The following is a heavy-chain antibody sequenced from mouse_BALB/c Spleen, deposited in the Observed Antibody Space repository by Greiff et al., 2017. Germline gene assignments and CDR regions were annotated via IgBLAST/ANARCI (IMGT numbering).Heavy chain of an antibody. CDR1: GFTFSSYA. CDR3: AKGDYSAWFAY. J-gene: IGHJ3*01. Sequence: EVKVVESGGGLVKPGGSLKLSCAASGFTFSSYAMSWVRQTPEKRLEWVASISSGGSTYYPDSVKGRFTISRDNARNILYLQMSSLRSEDTAMYYCAKGDYSAWFAYWGQGTLVTVSA. D-gene: IGHD1-1*01. V-gene: IGHV5-6-5*01. CDR2: ISSGGST.